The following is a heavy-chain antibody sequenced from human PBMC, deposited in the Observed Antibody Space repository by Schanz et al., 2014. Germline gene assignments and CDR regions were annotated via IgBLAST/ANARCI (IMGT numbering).Heavy chain of an antibody. J-gene: IGHJ6*02. V-gene: IGHV3-11*01. CDR1: GFTFSDYY. CDR3: ARGNYGMDV. CDR2: INGGGETT. Sequence: QVQLVESGGTLVKPGGSLRLSCAASGFTFSDYYMTWIRQAPGKGLEWVSYINGGGETTYYADSVRGRFTISRDNAKNSLFLQMNSLRAEDTAKYYCARGNYGMDVWGQGTTVTVSS.